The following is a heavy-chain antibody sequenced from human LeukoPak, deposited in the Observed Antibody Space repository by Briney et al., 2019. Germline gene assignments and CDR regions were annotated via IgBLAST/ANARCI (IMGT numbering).Heavy chain of an antibody. Sequence: PSETLSLTCAVYGGSFSGYYWGWIRQPPGKGLEWIGEINHSGSTNYNPSLKSRVTISVDTSKNQFSLKLSSVTAADTAVYYCARGRSSGGSYSSPDWGQGTLVTVSS. CDR1: GGSFSGYY. CDR3: ARGRSSGGSYSSPD. D-gene: IGHD1-26*01. CDR2: INHSGST. V-gene: IGHV4-34*01. J-gene: IGHJ4*02.